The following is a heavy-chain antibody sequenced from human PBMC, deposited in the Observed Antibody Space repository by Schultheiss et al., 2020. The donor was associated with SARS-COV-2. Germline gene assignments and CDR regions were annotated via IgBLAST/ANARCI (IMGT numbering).Heavy chain of an antibody. CDR2: INPNSGGT. V-gene: IGHV1-2*02. D-gene: IGHD2-21*02. Sequence: ASVKVSCKAAGYTFTGYYMHWVRQAPGQGLECMGWINPNSGGTNYAQKFPGRITMTRDTSISTAYMELSRLRSDDTAMYYCARAPYCGADCYGSLFDYWGQGTLVTVSS. CDR1: GYTFTGYY. J-gene: IGHJ4*02. CDR3: ARAPYCGADCYGSLFDY.